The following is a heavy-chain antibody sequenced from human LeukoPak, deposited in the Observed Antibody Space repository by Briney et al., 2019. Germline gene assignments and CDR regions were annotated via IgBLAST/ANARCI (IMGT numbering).Heavy chain of an antibody. V-gene: IGHV4-30-2*01. Sequence: PSETLSLTCAVSGGSISSGGYSWSWIRQPPGKGLEWIGYIYHSGSTYYNPSLKSRVTISVDRSKNQFSLKLSSVTAADTAVYYCARAPINWGMGYFDYWGQGTLVTVSS. D-gene: IGHD7-27*01. CDR3: ARAPINWGMGYFDY. CDR1: GGSISSGGYS. CDR2: IYHSGST. J-gene: IGHJ4*02.